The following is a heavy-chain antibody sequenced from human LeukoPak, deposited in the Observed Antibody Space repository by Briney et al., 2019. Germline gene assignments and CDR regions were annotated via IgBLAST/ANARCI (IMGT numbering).Heavy chain of an antibody. V-gene: IGHV4-38-2*02. CDR3: ARAGGYYGSDSFLDY. J-gene: IGHJ4*02. D-gene: IGHD3-10*01. CDR2: IYHSGST. Sequence: TPSETLSLTCTVSRYDINSVYYWGWIRQPPGKGLEWIGSIYHSGSTYYNASLKSRVTISMDTSRNKSSLNLNSVTAADTAVYYCARAGGYYGSDSFLDYWGQGLLVTVSS. CDR1: RYDINSVYY.